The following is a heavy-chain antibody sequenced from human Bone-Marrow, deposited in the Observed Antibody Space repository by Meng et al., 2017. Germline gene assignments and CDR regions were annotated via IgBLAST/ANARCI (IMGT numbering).Heavy chain of an antibody. D-gene: IGHD1-26*01. CDR3: ARDGIVGATRVSGVYDAFDI. CDR2: INAGNGNT. CDR1: GYSFTSDW. Sequence: GESLKISCKGSGYSFTSDWIGWVRQMPGKGLEWMGWINAGNGNTKYSQKFQGRVTITRDTSASTAYMELSSLRSEDTAVYYCARDGIVGATRVSGVYDAFDIWGQGTMVTVPS. J-gene: IGHJ3*02. V-gene: IGHV1-3*01.